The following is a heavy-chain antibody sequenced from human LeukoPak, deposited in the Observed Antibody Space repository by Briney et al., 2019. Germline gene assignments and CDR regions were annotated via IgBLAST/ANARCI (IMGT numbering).Heavy chain of an antibody. D-gene: IGHD2-2*01. CDR3: ASWPGSNWSSVNCPKSIDY. V-gene: IGHV1-2*06. Sequence: ASVKVSCKASGYTFTGWYMHWVRQAPGQGLEWMGRINPNSGGTNYAQKFQGRVTMTRDTSISTAYMEMSRLGYDDTAVYYCASWPGSNWSSVNCPKSIDYWGQGTLVTVSS. J-gene: IGHJ4*02. CDR1: GYTFTGWY. CDR2: INPNSGGT.